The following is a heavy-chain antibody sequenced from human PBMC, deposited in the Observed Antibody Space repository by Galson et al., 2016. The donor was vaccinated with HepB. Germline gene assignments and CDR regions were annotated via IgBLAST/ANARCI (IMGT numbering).Heavy chain of an antibody. V-gene: IGHV5-10-1*01. J-gene: IGHJ4*02. D-gene: IGHD3-16*01. CDR1: GYSFTSYW. CDR3: ARRGTAAHEVVDY. Sequence: QSGAEVKKPGESLRISCKGSGYSFTSYWISWVRQMPGKGLEWMGRIDPSDSYTNYSPSFQGHVTISADKTITTAYLQWSSLKASDTAMYYWARRGTAAHEVVDYWGQGTLVTVSS. CDR2: IDPSDSYT.